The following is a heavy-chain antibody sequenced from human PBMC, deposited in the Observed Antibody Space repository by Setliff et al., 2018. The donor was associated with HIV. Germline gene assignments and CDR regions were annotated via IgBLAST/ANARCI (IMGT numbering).Heavy chain of an antibody. J-gene: IGHJ4*02. CDR1: GYSFTQYA. V-gene: IGHV1-3*01. CDR2: INVGNGNT. CDR3: AREEYHDFWSGFSN. D-gene: IGHD3-3*01. Sequence: GASVKVSCKASGYSFTQYAMHWVRQAPGQRLEWMGWINVGNGNTKYSQKFRGSVTITRDTSAGTAYMELISLRSEDTAVYYCAREEYHDFWSGFSNWGQGTLVTVSS.